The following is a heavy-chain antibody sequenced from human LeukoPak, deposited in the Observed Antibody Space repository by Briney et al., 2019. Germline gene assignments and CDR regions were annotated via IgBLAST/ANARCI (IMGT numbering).Heavy chain of an antibody. V-gene: IGHV3-33*01. D-gene: IGHD3-22*01. CDR3: AGGSSGYFPVDY. Sequence: GGSLRLSCAASGFTISSYGMHWVRQAPGKGLEWVAVIWYDGSNKYYADSVKGRFTISRDNSKNTLYLQMNSLRAEDTAVYYCAGGSSGYFPVDYWGQGTLVTVSS. CDR1: GFTISSYG. J-gene: IGHJ4*02. CDR2: IWYDGSNK.